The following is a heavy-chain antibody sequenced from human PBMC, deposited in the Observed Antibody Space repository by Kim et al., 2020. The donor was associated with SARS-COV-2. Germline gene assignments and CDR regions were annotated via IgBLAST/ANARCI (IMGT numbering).Heavy chain of an antibody. CDR1: GVSISTNYHY. V-gene: IGHV4-39*07. J-gene: IGHJ4*02. D-gene: IGHD1-26*01. Sequence: SETLSLTCSVSGVSISTNYHYWGWVRQPPGKGLEWIGSVYNSGTTYYNPSLKSRVTISGDTSKNQFSLNMRSVTAADTAVYYCACNVGSTSDYYFDYWGRGALVTVSS. CDR2: VYNSGTT. CDR3: ACNVGSTSDYYFDY.